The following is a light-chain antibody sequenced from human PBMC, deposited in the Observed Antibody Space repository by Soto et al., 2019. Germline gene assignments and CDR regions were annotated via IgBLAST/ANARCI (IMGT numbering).Light chain of an antibody. CDR3: CSYAGSCTSYV. CDR2: DVS. Sequence: QSALTQPRSVSGSPGQSVTISCTGTSSDVGGYNYVSWYQQHPGKAPKLMIYDVSKRPSGVPDRFSGSKSGNTASLPISGLQAEDEGDYYCCSYAGSCTSYVFGTGTKVTVL. CDR1: SSDVGGYNY. V-gene: IGLV2-11*01. J-gene: IGLJ1*01.